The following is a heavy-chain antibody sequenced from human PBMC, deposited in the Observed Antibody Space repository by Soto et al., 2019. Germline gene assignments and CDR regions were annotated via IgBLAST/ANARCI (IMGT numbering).Heavy chain of an antibody. V-gene: IGHV3-23*01. CDR3: AKAQATYYDFWSGYYGPLFHY. Sequence: WGSLRLSCAASGFTFSSYAMSWFRQAPGKGLEWVSAISGSGGSTYYADSVKGRFTISRDNSKNTLYLQMNSLRAEDTAVYYCAKAQATYYDFWSGYYGPLFHYWGKGPLVTVAS. J-gene: IGHJ4*02. CDR2: ISGSGGST. CDR1: GFTFSSYA. D-gene: IGHD3-3*01.